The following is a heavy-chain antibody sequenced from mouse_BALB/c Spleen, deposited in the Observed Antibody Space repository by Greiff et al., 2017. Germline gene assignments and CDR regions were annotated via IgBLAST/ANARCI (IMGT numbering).Heavy chain of an antibody. V-gene: IGHV1-15*01. J-gene: IGHJ3*01. D-gene: IGHD1-1*02. CDR1: GYTFTDYE. Sequence: QVQLQQSGAELVRPGASVTLSCKASGYTFTDYEMHWVKQTPVHGLEWIGAIDPETGGTAYNQKFKGKATLTADKSSSTAYMELRSLTSEDSAVYYCTRTMGEYEGEWFAYWGQGTLVTVSA. CDR3: TRTMGEYEGEWFAY. CDR2: IDPETGGT.